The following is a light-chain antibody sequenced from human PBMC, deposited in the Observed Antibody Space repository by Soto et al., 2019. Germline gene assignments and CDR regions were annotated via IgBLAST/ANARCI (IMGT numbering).Light chain of an antibody. CDR1: SSNIGSNT. Sequence: QAVVTQAPSASGTPGQRVTISCSGSSSNIGSNTVGWYQQVPGTAPKLLIYSNDQRPSGVPDRFSGSKSGTSASLAIGGLQSEDEADYYCAAWDGSLNGWVFGGGTKLTVL. CDR2: SND. V-gene: IGLV1-44*01. CDR3: AAWDGSLNGWV. J-gene: IGLJ2*01.